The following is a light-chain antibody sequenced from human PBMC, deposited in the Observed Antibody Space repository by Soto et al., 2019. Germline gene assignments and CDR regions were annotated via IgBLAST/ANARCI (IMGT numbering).Light chain of an antibody. CDR1: QNVANY. V-gene: IGKV3-11*01. Sequence: EIVLTQSPATLSLSPGERATLSCRASQNVANYLDWYQQKPGQAPRLLIYDASNRATGTPARFSGSGSGTDFTLTISSLQAEDVAVYYCQQYYSTPRTFGHGTKVDIK. CDR2: DAS. CDR3: QQYYSTPRT. J-gene: IGKJ1*01.